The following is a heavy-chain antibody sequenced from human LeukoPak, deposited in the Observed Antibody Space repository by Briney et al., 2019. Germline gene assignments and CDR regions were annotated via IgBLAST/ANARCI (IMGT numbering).Heavy chain of an antibody. CDR1: GGSFSGYY. V-gene: IGHV4-34*01. CDR2: INHSGST. CDR3: ARGLSLVGATNDY. D-gene: IGHD1-26*01. Sequence: PSETLPLTCAVYGGSFSGYYWSWIRQPPGKGLEWIGEINHSGSTNYNPSLKSRVTISVDTSKNQFSLKLSSVTAADTAVYYCARGLSLVGATNDYWGQGTLVTVSS. J-gene: IGHJ4*02.